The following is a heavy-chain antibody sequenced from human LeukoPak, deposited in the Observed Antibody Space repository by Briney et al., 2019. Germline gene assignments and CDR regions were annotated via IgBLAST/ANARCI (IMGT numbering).Heavy chain of an antibody. Sequence: PGGSLRLSCAASGFSFSDYAMSRVRQAPGKGLEWVSAITGPGEGAWYADSVQGRFTTSRDNSKNTLYLQMNSPRAEDTAVYFCAKRMYGWYQIDYWGQGTLVTVSS. CDR2: ITGPGEGA. J-gene: IGHJ4*02. D-gene: IGHD6-19*01. CDR3: AKRMYGWYQIDY. CDR1: GFSFSDYA. V-gene: IGHV3-23*01.